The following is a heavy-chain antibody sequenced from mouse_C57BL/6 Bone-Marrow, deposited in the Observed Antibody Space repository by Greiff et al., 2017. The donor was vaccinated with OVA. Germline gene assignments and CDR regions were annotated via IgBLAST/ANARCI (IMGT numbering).Heavy chain of an antibody. J-gene: IGHJ2*01. CDR3: ARHGDYGSFFDY. D-gene: IGHD1-1*01. CDR1: GFTFSSYG. CDR2: ISSGGSYT. V-gene: IGHV5-6*02. Sequence: EVMLVESGGDLVKPGGSLKLSCAASGFTFSSYGMSWVRQTPDKRLEWVATISSGGSYTYYPDSVKGRFTISRDNAKNTLDLQMSSLKSEDTAMYYCARHGDYGSFFDYWGQGTTLTVSS.